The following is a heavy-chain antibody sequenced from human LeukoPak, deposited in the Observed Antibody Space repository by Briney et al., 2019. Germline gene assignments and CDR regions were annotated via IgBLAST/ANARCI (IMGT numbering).Heavy chain of an antibody. J-gene: IGHJ3*02. Sequence: PGGSLRLSCAASGFTFSTHGMNWVRQAPGKGLDWVSFIDTTTSYKYYADSVKGRFTISRDNAKNSLYLQMNSLRADDTAFYYCARGRSITILRGVAISDGFDIWGQGTMVTVSS. CDR1: GFTFSTHG. CDR3: ARGRSITILRGVAISDGFDI. V-gene: IGHV3-21*01. CDR2: IDTTTSYK. D-gene: IGHD3-10*01.